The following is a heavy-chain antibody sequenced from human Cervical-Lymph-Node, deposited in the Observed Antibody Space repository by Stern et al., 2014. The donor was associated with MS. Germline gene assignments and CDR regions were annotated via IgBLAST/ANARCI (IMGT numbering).Heavy chain of an antibody. CDR2: IYPGDSET. CDR3: ARRGHGYMGIDY. D-gene: IGHD1-1*01. CDR1: GYRFTNNW. J-gene: IGHJ4*02. V-gene: IGHV5-51*03. Sequence: EMQLVESGAEVRKPGESLRISCEVSGYRFTNNWIGWVRQLPGKGLEWMGIIYPGDSETRYSPSFQGHVTILVDKSTTITYLQWSSLKASDTAIYYCARRGHGYMGIDYWGQGTLVTVSS.